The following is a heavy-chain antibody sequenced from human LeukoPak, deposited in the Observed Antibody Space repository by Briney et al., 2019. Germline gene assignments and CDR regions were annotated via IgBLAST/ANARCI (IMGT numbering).Heavy chain of an antibody. J-gene: IGHJ4*02. Sequence: GGSLRLSCAASGFTFTSYSMNWVRQAPGKGLEWVGFIRSKAYGETADYAASVKGRFTISRDDSKAIAYLQMNSLKTEDTAVYHCTRDRGAYNLYDYWGQGTLVTVSS. CDR2: IRSKAYGETA. V-gene: IGHV3-49*04. D-gene: IGHD1-1*01. CDR1: GFTFTSYS. CDR3: TRDRGAYNLYDY.